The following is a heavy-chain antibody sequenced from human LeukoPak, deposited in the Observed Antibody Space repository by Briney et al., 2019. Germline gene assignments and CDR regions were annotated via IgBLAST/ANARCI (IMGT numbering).Heavy chain of an antibody. CDR3: ARVGYYYDSSGYYRRLGYFDY. CDR1: GGSISSYY. D-gene: IGHD3-22*01. Sequence: SETLSLTCTVSGGSISSYYWSWIRQPPGKGLEWIGNIYYSGSTNYNPSLESRVTISVDTSKNQFSLKLSSVTAADTAVYYCARVGYYYDSSGYYRRLGYFDYWGQGTLVTVSS. V-gene: IGHV4-59*12. CDR2: IYYSGST. J-gene: IGHJ4*02.